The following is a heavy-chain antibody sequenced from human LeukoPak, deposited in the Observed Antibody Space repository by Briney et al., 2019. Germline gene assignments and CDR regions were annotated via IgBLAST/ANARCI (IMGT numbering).Heavy chain of an antibody. J-gene: IGHJ5*02. CDR2: ISSSSVYI. CDR1: GFTFSSYS. V-gene: IGHV3-21*01. Sequence: PGGSLRLSCAASGFTFSSYSMNWVRQAPGKGLEWVSFISSSSVYIYYTDSVKGRFTISRDNAKYSLYLQMNSLRAEDTAVYYCARVLGPNWFDPWGQGTLVTVSS. CDR3: ARVLGPNWFDP.